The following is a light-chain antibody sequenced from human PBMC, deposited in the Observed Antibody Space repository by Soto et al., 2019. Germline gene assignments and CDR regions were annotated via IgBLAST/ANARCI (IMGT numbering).Light chain of an antibody. CDR1: SSDVGAHNF. J-gene: IGLJ1*01. Sequence: QSVLTQPASVSGSPGQSITISCTGTSSDVGAHNFVSWYQQHPGKAPKLMIYEVSNRPSGVSDRFPGSKSGNTASLTISGLQAEDEADYYCNSYTNTAARVFGTGTKVTVL. CDR3: NSYTNTAARV. CDR2: EVS. V-gene: IGLV2-14*01.